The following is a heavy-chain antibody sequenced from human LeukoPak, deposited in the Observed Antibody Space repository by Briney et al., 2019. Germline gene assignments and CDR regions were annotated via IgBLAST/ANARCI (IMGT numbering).Heavy chain of an antibody. J-gene: IGHJ4*02. CDR2: IYHSRST. D-gene: IGHD2-2*01. CDR1: GFSISSGYY. V-gene: IGHV4-38-2*01. CDR3: ARNGTNTYCDY. Sequence: SETLSLTCAVSGFSISSGYYWGWIRQPPGKGLEWIGSIYHSRSTHYKPSLKSRLTISRDTSKNQFSLKLSSVTAADTAVYYCARNGTNTYCDYWGQGTLVTVSS.